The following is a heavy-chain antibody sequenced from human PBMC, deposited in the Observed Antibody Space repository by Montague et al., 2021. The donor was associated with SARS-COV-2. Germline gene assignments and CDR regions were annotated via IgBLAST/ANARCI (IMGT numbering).Heavy chain of an antibody. J-gene: IGHJ5*02. CDR2: IYNSGTT. CDR3: ARGGGYCSGGSCYYWFDP. D-gene: IGHD2-15*01. V-gene: IGHV4-59*01. CDR1: GDSISSYY. Sequence: SETLSLTCTVSGDSISSYYWNWIRQPPGKGLEWIGYIYNSGTTNYNPSVKSRVTISVDTSKNQFSLKLNSVTAADTAVYYCARGGGYCSGGSCYYWFDPWGQGTLVTVSS.